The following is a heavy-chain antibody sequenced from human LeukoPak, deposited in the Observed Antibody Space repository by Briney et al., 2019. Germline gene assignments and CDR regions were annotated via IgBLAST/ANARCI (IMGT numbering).Heavy chain of an antibody. D-gene: IGHD4-17*01. CDR3: AKYIYGDSGAVDY. CDR2: VRGSGSNT. Sequence: GGSLRLSCAVSVFTSSRQAMRWVRQAPEKGREWVSGVRGSGSNTYDSDSVNGPFAICRDNSKDTMYLQMNSLRAENTAVYYCAKYIYGDSGAVDYWGQGTLVTVSS. J-gene: IGHJ4*02. CDR1: VFTSSRQA. V-gene: IGHV3-23*01.